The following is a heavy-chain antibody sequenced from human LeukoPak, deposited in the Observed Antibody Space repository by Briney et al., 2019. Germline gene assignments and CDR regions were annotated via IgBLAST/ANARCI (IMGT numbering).Heavy chain of an antibody. CDR3: AAEMEQWPEGYALDI. V-gene: IGHV3-73*01. Sequence: GGSLRLSCAASGFLFSGSALHWVRQASGKGLEWVGRISSRANNYATAYAASVEGRFTISRDDSKNSAYLQMNSLKTEDTAVYHCAAEMEQWPEGYALDIWGQGTMITVSS. CDR2: ISSRANNYAT. D-gene: IGHD6-19*01. J-gene: IGHJ3*02. CDR1: GFLFSGSA.